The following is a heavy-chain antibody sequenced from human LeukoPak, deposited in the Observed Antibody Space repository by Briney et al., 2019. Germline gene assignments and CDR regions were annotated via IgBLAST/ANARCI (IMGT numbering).Heavy chain of an antibody. V-gene: IGHV4-4*07. CDR1: GGSISSYY. J-gene: IGHJ4*02. CDR3: ARDGGFSGYDPYYFDY. D-gene: IGHD5-12*01. CDR2: IYTSGST. Sequence: PSETLSLTCTVSGGSISSYYWSWIRQPAGKGLEWIGRIYTSGSTNYNPSLKSRVTMSVDTSKNQFSLKLSSVTAADTAVYYCARDGGFSGYDPYYFDYWGQGTLVTVSS.